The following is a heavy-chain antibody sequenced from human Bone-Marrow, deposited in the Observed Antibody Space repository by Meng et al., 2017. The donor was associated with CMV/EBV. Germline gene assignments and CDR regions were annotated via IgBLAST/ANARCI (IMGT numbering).Heavy chain of an antibody. CDR3: AGHLITTRAHDY. V-gene: IGHV3-21*01. D-gene: IGHD1-1*01. J-gene: IGHJ4*02. Sequence: GESLKISCAAPGFTFSTYSINWVRQAPGKGLEWVSSISSSSSYIYYADSVKGRFTISRDNAKNSLYLQMNSLRAEDTAVYYCAGHLITTRAHDYWGQGTLVTVSS. CDR2: ISSSSSYI. CDR1: GFTFSTYS.